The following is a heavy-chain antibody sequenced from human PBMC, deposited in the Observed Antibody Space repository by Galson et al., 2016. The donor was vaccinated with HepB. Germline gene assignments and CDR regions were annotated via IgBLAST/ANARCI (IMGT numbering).Heavy chain of an antibody. J-gene: IGHJ4*02. D-gene: IGHD1-26*01. CDR2: ISRTSRYK. Sequence: SLRLSCAASGFSFSGYTMVWVRQAPGHGLEWVSSISRTSRYKHWADSLEGRFAVSRDNGRASMYLQMNSLRVEDTAVYYRARAQGDTPGDDGHFDSWGQGTLVTVSS. V-gene: IGHV3-21*06. CDR1: GFSFSGYT. CDR3: ARAQGDTPGDDGHFDS.